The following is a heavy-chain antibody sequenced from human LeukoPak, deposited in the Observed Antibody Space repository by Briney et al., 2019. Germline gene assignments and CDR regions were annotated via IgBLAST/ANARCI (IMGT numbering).Heavy chain of an antibody. CDR1: GFTFSDYT. Sequence: GRSLRLSCAASGFTFSDYTMQWVRQAPGKGREWVALLPPDGSYQYYADSLKGRFTISRDNFKNALYLQMNSLRLEDTAVYYCARGLHDRSWYGAHWGQGTLLSVSS. CDR3: ARGLHDRSWYGAH. V-gene: IGHV3-30*04. D-gene: IGHD6-13*01. CDR2: LPPDGSYQ. J-gene: IGHJ4*02.